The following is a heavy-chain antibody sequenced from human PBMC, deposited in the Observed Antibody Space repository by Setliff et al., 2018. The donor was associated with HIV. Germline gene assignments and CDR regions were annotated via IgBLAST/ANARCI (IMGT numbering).Heavy chain of an antibody. CDR3: ARALPRAFDI. CDR1: GTSISSYY. V-gene: IGHV4-4*09. Sequence: SETLSLTCTVSGTSISSYYWSWIRQPPGKGLEWIGYIYTSGSTNYNPSLKSRVTISVDTSKNQFTLRLSSVTAADTAVYYCARALPRAFDIWGQGTMVTVS. J-gene: IGHJ3*02. CDR2: IYTSGST.